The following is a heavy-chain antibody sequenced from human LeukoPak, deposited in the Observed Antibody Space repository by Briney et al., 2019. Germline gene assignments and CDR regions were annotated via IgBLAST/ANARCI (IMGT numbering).Heavy chain of an antibody. Sequence: GGSLRLSCRASGFTLTNYAMNWVRQAPGKGLEWVSAISGSGDDTYHADSVKGRFTISRDNSKNTLYLQMNSLRGEDTAVYYCAKDGLPRSGSYYIYFDYWGQGTLVTVSS. CDR3: AKDGLPRSGSYYIYFDY. CDR1: GFTLTNYA. D-gene: IGHD3-10*01. V-gene: IGHV3-23*01. J-gene: IGHJ4*02. CDR2: ISGSGDDT.